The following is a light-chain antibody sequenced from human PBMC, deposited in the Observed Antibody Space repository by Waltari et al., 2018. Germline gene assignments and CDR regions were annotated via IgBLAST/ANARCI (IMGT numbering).Light chain of an antibody. Sequence: QSVLTQPPSVSGTPGQRVTISCSGSTSNIGAGHDVHWYQHLPGTAPKLLIYGNNNRPSGVPYRFSGSQSGTSASLAITGLQADDEADYFCQSFDNMLSGGVVFGGGTKLAVL. CDR1: TSNIGAGHD. V-gene: IGLV1-40*01. CDR3: QSFDNMLSGGVV. CDR2: GNN. J-gene: IGLJ2*01.